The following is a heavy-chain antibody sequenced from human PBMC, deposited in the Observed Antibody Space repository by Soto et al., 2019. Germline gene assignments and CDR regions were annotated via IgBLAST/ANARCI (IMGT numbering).Heavy chain of an antibody. D-gene: IGHD2-2*01. V-gene: IGHV5-51*01. CDR1: GYSFTSYW. CDR3: ARWTLGYCISTSCHQDNRFDP. CDR2: IYPGDSDT. Sequence: PGESLKISCKGSGYSFTSYWIGWVRQMPGKGLEWMGIIYPGDSDTRYSPSFQGQVTISADKSISTAYLQWSSLKASDTAMYYCARWTLGYCISTSCHQDNRFDPWGQGTLVTVSS. J-gene: IGHJ5*02.